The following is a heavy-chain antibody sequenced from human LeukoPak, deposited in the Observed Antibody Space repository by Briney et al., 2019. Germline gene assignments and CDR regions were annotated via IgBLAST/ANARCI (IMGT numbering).Heavy chain of an antibody. V-gene: IGHV3-30*04. CDR3: AGDGWHGLFTY. CDR1: GFTFSSYA. CDR2: ISYDGSNK. D-gene: IGHD5-24*01. Sequence: GGSLRLSCAASGFTFSSYAIHWVRQAPGKGLEWVAVISYDGSNKYYADSVKGRFTMSRDNSKNTVSLQMNSLRVKDTAVYYCAGDGWHGLFTYWGQGTLVTVSS. J-gene: IGHJ4*02.